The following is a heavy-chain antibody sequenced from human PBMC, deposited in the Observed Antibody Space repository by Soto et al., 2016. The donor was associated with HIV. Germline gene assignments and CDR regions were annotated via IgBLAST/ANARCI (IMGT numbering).Heavy chain of an antibody. CDR1: GFTFSSYA. Sequence: EVQLLESGGGLVQPGGSLRLSCAASGFTFSSYAMSWVRQAPGKGLEWVSVISDNGGTTYYADSVKGRFIISRDNSKRTLYLQMNSLRVEDTAEYYCAKMVAYYYGMDVWGHGTTVTVSS. CDR2: ISDNGGTT. J-gene: IGHJ6*02. D-gene: IGHD2-8*01. CDR3: AKMVAYYYGMDV. V-gene: IGHV3-23*01.